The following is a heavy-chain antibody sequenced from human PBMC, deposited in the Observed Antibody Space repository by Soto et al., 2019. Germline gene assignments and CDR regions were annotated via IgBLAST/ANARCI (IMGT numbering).Heavy chain of an antibody. J-gene: IGHJ4*02. CDR1: GASFSGYY. CDR3: AREAIWFGELFPQEPDY. CDR2: INHSGST. D-gene: IGHD3-10*01. V-gene: IGHV4-34*01. Sequence: ESLCLTGSVYGASFSGYYWSWIRQPPGKGLEWIGEINHSGSTNYNPSLKSRVTISVDTSKNQFSLKLSSVTAADTAVYYCAREAIWFGELFPQEPDYWGQGTLVTVSS.